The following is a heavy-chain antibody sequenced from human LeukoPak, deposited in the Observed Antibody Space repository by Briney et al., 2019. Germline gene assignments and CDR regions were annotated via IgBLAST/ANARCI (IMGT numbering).Heavy chain of an antibody. V-gene: IGHV4-30-2*01. D-gene: IGHD4-11*01. J-gene: IGHJ4*02. Sequence: SQTLSLTCTVSGGSVNTGGYYWSWVRQPPGKGLEWIGYIFDTGNTYYNPSLKSRVTISIDTSQNQFSLNLNSVTAADAAVYYCARIVYSNYLNTIDYWGQGTLVTVSS. CDR2: IFDTGNT. CDR3: ARIVYSNYLNTIDY. CDR1: GGSVNTGGYY.